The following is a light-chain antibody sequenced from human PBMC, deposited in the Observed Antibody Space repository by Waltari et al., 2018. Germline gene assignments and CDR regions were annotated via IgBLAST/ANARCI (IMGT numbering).Light chain of an antibody. J-gene: IGLJ2*01. CDR1: SSNIGSNY. CDR3: AAGDDSLSGVV. V-gene: IGLV1-47*01. Sequence: QSVLTQPPSASGTPGQRVTISCSGSSSNIGSNYVYWYQQLPGTAPKLLIYRNNLRPSGAPDRCSGSKSVTSASLAISGLRSEDEADYYCAAGDDSLSGVVFGGGTKLTVL. CDR2: RNN.